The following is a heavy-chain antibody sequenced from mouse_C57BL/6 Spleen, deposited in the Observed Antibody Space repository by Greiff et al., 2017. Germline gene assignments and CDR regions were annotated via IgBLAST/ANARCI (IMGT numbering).Heavy chain of an antibody. CDR2: IRSKSNNYAT. D-gene: IGHD2-3*01. CDR3: VRHDKADGYFDY. CDR1: GFSFNTYA. J-gene: IGHJ2*01. V-gene: IGHV10-1*01. Sequence: EVKLMESGGGLVQPKGSLKLSCAASGFSFNTYAMNWVRQAPGKGLEWVARIRSKSNNYATYYADSVKDRFTISRDDSESMLYLQMNNLKTEDTAMYYCVRHDKADGYFDYWGQGTTLTVSS.